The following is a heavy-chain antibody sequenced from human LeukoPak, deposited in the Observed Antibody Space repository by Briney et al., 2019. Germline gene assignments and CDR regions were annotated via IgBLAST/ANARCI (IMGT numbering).Heavy chain of an antibody. D-gene: IGHD2-15*01. Sequence: PGGSLRLSCAASGFTFDDYGMSWVRQSPGKGLECVSGINWNGGSTGYADSVKGRFTISRDNAKNSLYLQMNSLRAEDTALYYCARAAEPNIVVVVAAHLSRDYWGQGTLVTVSS. V-gene: IGHV3-20*04. CDR2: INWNGGST. CDR3: ARAAEPNIVVVVAAHLSRDY. J-gene: IGHJ4*02. CDR1: GFTFDDYG.